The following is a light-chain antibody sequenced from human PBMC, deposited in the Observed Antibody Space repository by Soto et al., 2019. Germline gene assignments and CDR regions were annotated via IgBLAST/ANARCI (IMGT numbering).Light chain of an antibody. CDR3: QSYDSSLSGYV. CDR1: SSNIGAGYD. CDR2: GNS. Sequence: QSVLTQPPSVSGAPGQGVTISCTGSSSNIGAGYDVHWYQQLPGTAPKLLIYGNSNRPSGVPDRFSGSKSGTSASLAITGLQAEDEADYYCQSYDSSLSGYVFGTGTKVTDL. V-gene: IGLV1-40*01. J-gene: IGLJ1*01.